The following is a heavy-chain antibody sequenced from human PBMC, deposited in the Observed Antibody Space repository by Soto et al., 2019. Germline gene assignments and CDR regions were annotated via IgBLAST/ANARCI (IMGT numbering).Heavy chain of an antibody. D-gene: IGHD1-20*01. V-gene: IGHV3-15*01. Sequence: EVQLVESGGGLVKPGGSLRLSCAASGFTFSNAWMSWVRQAPGKGLEWVGRIKSKTDGGTTDYAAPVKGRFTISRDDSKNTLYQQMNSLKTEDTAVYYCTTAGPRYNWNYPDYWGQGTLVTVSS. CDR1: GFTFSNAW. CDR3: TTAGPRYNWNYPDY. CDR2: IKSKTDGGTT. J-gene: IGHJ4*02.